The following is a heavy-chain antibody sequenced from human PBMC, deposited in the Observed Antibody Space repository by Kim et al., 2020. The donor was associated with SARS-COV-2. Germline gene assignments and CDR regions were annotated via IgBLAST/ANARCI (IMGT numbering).Heavy chain of an antibody. CDR3: ARGLRGYSYGYGFDI. J-gene: IGHJ3*02. V-gene: IGHV4-31*02. D-gene: IGHD5-18*01. Sequence: PSLKSRVTISVDTSKNQFSLKLSSVTAADTAVYYCARGLRGYSYGYGFDIWGQGTMVTVSS.